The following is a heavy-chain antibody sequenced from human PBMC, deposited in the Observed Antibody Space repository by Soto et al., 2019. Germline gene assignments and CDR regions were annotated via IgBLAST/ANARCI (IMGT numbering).Heavy chain of an antibody. V-gene: IGHV1-69*06. Sequence: SVKVSCKASGGTFSSYAISWVRQAPGQGLEWMGGITPIFGTANYAQKFQGRVTITADKSTSTAYMELSSLRSEDTAVYYCAKEYSSSRPYYYGMDVWGQGTTVTVSS. CDR3: AKEYSSSRPYYYGMDV. CDR2: ITPIFGTA. D-gene: IGHD6-6*01. J-gene: IGHJ6*02. CDR1: GGTFSSYA.